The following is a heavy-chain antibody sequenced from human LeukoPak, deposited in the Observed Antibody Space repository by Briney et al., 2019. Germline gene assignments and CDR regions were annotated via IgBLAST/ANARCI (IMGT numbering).Heavy chain of an antibody. CDR3: AAGESGIGGYDTYYYYYCMDV. Sequence: GASVKVSCKASGFTFTSSAMQWVQQARGQRLEWIGWIVVGSGNTNYAQKFQERVTITRDMSTSTAYMELSSLRSEDTAVYYCAAGESGIGGYDTYYYYYCMDVWGKGTTVTVSS. V-gene: IGHV1-58*02. J-gene: IGHJ6*03. CDR1: GFTFTSSA. CDR2: IVVGSGNT. D-gene: IGHD5-12*01.